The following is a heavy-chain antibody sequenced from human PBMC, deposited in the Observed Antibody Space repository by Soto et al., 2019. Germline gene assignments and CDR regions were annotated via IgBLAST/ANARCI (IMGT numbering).Heavy chain of an antibody. CDR2: ISGSGGST. Sequence: GGSLRLSCAASGFTFSSYAMSWVRQAPGKGLEWVSAISGSGGSTYYADSVKGRFTISRDNSKNTLYLQMNSLRAEDTAVYYCAKDEAGEPDCSGGSCYGYYYYGMDVWGQGTTVTVSS. D-gene: IGHD2-15*01. J-gene: IGHJ6*02. CDR1: GFTFSSYA. V-gene: IGHV3-23*01. CDR3: AKDEAGEPDCSGGSCYGYYYYGMDV.